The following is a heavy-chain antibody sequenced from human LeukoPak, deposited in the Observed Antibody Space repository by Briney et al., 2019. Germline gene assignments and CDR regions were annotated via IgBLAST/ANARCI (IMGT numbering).Heavy chain of an antibody. D-gene: IGHD2-2*01. CDR1: GFTFSSYE. Sequence: QPGGSLRLSCAASGFTFSSYEMNWVRQAPGKGLEWVSYISSSSSTIYYADSVKGRFTISRDNAKNSLYLQMNSLRAEDTAVYYCARDSKLPLRWRAVVPAAMDYWGQGTLVTVSS. CDR2: ISSSSSTI. J-gene: IGHJ4*02. CDR3: ARDSKLPLRWRAVVPAAMDY. V-gene: IGHV3-48*03.